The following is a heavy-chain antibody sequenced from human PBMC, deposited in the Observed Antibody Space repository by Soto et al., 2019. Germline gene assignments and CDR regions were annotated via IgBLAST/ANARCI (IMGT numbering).Heavy chain of an antibody. CDR3: ARGAVTTNFDY. D-gene: IGHD4-4*01. CDR2: IYPSDSDT. Sequence: GESLKIACKASGYSFISYWIGWVRQMPGKGLEWMGIIYPSDSDTRYSPSFQGQVTISADKSISTAYLQWSSLKASDTAMYYCARGAVTTNFDYWGLGTLVTVSS. CDR1: GYSFISYW. J-gene: IGHJ4*02. V-gene: IGHV5-51*01.